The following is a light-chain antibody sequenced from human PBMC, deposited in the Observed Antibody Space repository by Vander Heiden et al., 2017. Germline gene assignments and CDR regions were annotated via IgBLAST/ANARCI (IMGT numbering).Light chain of an antibody. J-gene: IGLJ1*01. CDR1: SLGDRY. CDR3: KGWDSRNLYV. V-gene: IGLV3-1*01. CDR2: EDT. Sequence: SYELTQPPSVSVSPGQTATITCTGDSLGDRYVCWYQQKPGQSPILVIYEDTKRPSGIPERFSGSNSGNTATLTISGTQAMDEADYYCKGWDSRNLYVFGTGTKVTVL.